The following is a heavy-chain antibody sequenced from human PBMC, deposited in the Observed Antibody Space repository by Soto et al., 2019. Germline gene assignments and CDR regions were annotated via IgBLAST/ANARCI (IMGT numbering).Heavy chain of an antibody. J-gene: IGHJ5*02. V-gene: IGHV3-66*01. CDR3: AGSVSLRAS. CDR1: GVTVSSNY. D-gene: IGHD5-12*01. CDR2: IYSGGST. Sequence: EVQLVESGGGLVQPGGSLRLSCAASGVTVSSNYTSWVRQAPGKGLEWVSVIYSGGSTDYDDSLRGRFIIARDNSKDTLYLQMNSLSAEDTAVYYCAGSVSLRASWGQGTLVTVGS.